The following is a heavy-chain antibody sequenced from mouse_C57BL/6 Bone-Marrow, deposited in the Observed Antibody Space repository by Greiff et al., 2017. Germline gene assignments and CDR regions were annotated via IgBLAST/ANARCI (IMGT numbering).Heavy chain of an antibody. Sequence: EVQLQQSGAELVRPGASVKLSCTASGFNIKDDYMHWVKQRPEQGLEWIGWIDPENGETEYAPKFQGKATRTADTSSNTAYLQLSSLTSEDTAVYYCTRGGTTVVFDYWGQGTTLTVSS. CDR1: GFNIKDDY. V-gene: IGHV14-4*01. D-gene: IGHD1-1*01. CDR2: IDPENGET. J-gene: IGHJ2*01. CDR3: TRGGTTVVFDY.